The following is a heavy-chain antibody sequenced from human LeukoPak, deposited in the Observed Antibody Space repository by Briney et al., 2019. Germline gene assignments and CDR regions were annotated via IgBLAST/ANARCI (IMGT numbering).Heavy chain of an antibody. D-gene: IGHD5-24*01. Sequence: PGGSLRLSCAASGFTFSSYSMNWVRQAPGKGLEWVSYISSSSSTIYYADSVKGRFTISRDNAKNSLYLQMNSLRAEDTAVYYCARRVVQRQRWLQFPGAFDIWGQGTMVTVSS. CDR3: ARRVVQRQRWLQFPGAFDI. CDR1: GFTFSSYS. V-gene: IGHV3-48*04. CDR2: ISSSSSTI. J-gene: IGHJ3*02.